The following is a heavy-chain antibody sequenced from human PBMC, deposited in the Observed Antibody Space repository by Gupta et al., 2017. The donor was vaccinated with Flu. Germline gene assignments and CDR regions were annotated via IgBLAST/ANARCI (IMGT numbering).Heavy chain of an antibody. CDR2: IRSRAYGGTT. V-gene: IGHV3-49*03. CDR3: ARDPYYFEY. Sequence: FTFGDYSMSCFRPAPGKGLEWVGFIRSRAYGGTTEYAASVKGRFTISRDDSKGIAYLQMNSLETEDTAVYNCARDPYYFEYWGQGTLVTVSS. J-gene: IGHJ4*02. D-gene: IGHD3-16*01. CDR1: FTFGDYS.